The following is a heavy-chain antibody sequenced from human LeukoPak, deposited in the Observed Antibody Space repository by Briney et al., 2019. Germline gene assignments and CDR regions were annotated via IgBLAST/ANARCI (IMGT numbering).Heavy chain of an antibody. D-gene: IGHD6-19*01. CDR3: AKVSGYSSGWPIDY. CDR1: GFTFSSYA. J-gene: IGHJ4*02. CDR2: ISGSGGST. V-gene: IGHV3-23*01. Sequence: GGSLRLSCAASGFTFSSYAMSWVRQAPGKGLEWVSAISGSGGSTYYADSVKGRFTISRDNSKNTLYLQMNSLRAEDTAVYYCAKVSGYSSGWPIDYWGQGTLVTVSS.